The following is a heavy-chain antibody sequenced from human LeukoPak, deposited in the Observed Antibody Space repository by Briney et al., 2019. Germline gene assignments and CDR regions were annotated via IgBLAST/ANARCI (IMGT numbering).Heavy chain of an antibody. CDR3: ASLPRGPTGYIGDGAEDY. J-gene: IGHJ4*01. D-gene: IGHD5-12*01. CDR1: GFTFSIYD. V-gene: IGHV3-23*01. Sequence: PGGSLRLSCAASGFTFSIYDMTWVRRAPGEGLEWVSAFTGRGGNTFYGDCVKGRFTISRDKSQNTLYLHMNSLRAEDTAMYYCASLPRGPTGYIGDGAEDYWGQGTLVTVSS. CDR2: FTGRGGNT.